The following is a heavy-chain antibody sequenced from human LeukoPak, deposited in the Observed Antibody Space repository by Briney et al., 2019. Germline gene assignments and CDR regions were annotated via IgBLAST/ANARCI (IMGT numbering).Heavy chain of an antibody. CDR3: ARDFLAAGDY. CDR1: GFIFSSYT. J-gene: IGHJ4*02. V-gene: IGHV3-21*01. CDR2: INSGSTNP. Sequence: KPGGSLRLSCEASGFIFSSYTMNWIRQAPGKGLEWVASINSGSTNPYYADSVKGRFTISRDDAKKSLYLQMTSLRVEDTSVYYCARDFLAAGDYWGQGTLVTVSS. D-gene: IGHD6-13*01.